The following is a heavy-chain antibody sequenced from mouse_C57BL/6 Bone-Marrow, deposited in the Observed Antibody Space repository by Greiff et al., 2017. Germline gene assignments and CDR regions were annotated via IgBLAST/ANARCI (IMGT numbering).Heavy chain of an antibody. CDR3: ARQDSSGYGYAMDY. Sequence: DVKLVESGGGLVQPGESLKLSCESNEYEFPSHDMSWVRKTPEKRLELVAAINSDGGSTYYPDTMERRFIISRDNTKKTLYLQMSSLRSEDTALYYCARQDSSGYGYAMDYWGQGTSVTVSS. CDR2: INSDGGST. CDR1: EYEFPSHD. V-gene: IGHV5-2*01. J-gene: IGHJ4*01. D-gene: IGHD3-2*02.